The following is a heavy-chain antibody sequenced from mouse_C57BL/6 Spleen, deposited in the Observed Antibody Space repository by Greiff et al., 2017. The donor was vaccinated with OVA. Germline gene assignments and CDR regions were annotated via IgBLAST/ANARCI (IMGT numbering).Heavy chain of an antibody. J-gene: IGHJ1*03. CDR3: ARSSGTTFWYVDD. CDR1: GYAFSSYW. CDR2: IYPGDGDT. V-gene: IGHV1-80*01. Sequence: QVQLQQSGAELVKPGASVKISCKASGYAFSSYWMNWVKQRPGKGLEWIGQIYPGDGDTNYNGKFKGKATLTADNSSSTAYMQLSSLTSEDSAVDFSARSSGTTFWYVDDWGTGTTVTVSS. D-gene: IGHD2-14*01.